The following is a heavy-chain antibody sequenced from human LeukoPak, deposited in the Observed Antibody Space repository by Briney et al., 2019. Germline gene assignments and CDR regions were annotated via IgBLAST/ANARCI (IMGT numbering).Heavy chain of an antibody. V-gene: IGHV3-48*04. CDR3: ARVDDIVVVPAAIGA. J-gene: IGHJ5*02. Sequence: GGSLRLSCAASGFTFSSYSMNWVRQAPGKELDWVSYISSSSSTIYYADSVKGRFTISRDNAKNSLYLQMNRLRAEDTAVYYCARVDDIVVVPAAIGAWGQGTLVTVSS. CDR2: ISSSSSTI. D-gene: IGHD2-2*01. CDR1: GFTFSSYS.